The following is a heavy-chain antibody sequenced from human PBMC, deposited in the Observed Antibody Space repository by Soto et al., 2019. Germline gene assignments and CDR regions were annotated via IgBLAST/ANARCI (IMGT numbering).Heavy chain of an antibody. CDR3: XXXXVARPYDY. CDR1: GFTFSSYA. V-gene: IGHV3-23*01. J-gene: IGHJ4*02. Sequence: EVQLLESGGGLVQPGGSLRLSCAASGFTFSSYAMSWVRQAPGKGLEWVSAISGSGGNTYYADSVKGRFTISRDNSKXXXXXXXXXXXXXXXXXXXXXXXXVARPYDYWGQGTLVTVSS. CDR2: ISGSGGNT. D-gene: IGHD6-6*01.